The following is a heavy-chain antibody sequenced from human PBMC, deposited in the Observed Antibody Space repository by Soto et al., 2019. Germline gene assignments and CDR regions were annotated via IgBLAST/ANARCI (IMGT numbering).Heavy chain of an antibody. CDR3: ARDAPPPELRFLELPNYDYNGMDV. V-gene: IGHV1-18*01. D-gene: IGHD3-3*01. CDR1: GYSFTAYG. J-gene: IGHJ6*02. Sequence: QVQVVQSGDEVKETGASVRVSCKTSGYSFTAYGISWVRQAPGQGLEWMGWISCYNGKTTYAQKVQGRVTMTTDTSTSTAYMEVRSLRSDDAAIYYCARDAPPPELRFLELPNYDYNGMDVWGQGTTVTVSS. CDR2: ISCYNGKT.